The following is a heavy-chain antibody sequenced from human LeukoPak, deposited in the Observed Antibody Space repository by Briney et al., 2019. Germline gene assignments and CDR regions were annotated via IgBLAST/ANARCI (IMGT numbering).Heavy chain of an antibody. CDR1: GFTFSSYA. CDR3: AKIFRGEYYFDY. J-gene: IGHJ4*02. V-gene: IGHV3-23*01. Sequence: GGSLRLSCAASGFTFSSYAMSWVRQAPGKGLEWVSAISGSGGSTYYADSVKGWFTISRDNSKNTLYLQMNSLRAEDTAVYYCAKIFRGEYYFDYWGQGTLVTVSS. CDR2: ISGSGGST. D-gene: IGHD3-10*01.